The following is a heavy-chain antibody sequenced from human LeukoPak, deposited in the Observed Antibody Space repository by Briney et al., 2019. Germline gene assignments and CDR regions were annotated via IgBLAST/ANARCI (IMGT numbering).Heavy chain of an antibody. CDR1: GFTFSGSA. Sequence: PGGSLRLSCAASGFTFSGSAMHWVRQASGKGLEWVGRIRSKANSYATAYAAPVKGRFTISRDDSKNTLYLQMNSLKTEDTAVYYCTTDILTGYYPRTDNDYWGQGTLVTVSS. J-gene: IGHJ4*02. CDR3: TTDILTGYYPRTDNDY. V-gene: IGHV3-73*01. D-gene: IGHD3-9*01. CDR2: IRSKANSYAT.